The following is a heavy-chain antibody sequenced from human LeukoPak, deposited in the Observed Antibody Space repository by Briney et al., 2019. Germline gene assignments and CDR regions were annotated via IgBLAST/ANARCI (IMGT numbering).Heavy chain of an antibody. CDR2: IYSGGST. V-gene: IGHV3-53*01. D-gene: IGHD1-26*01. CDR3: ARGRKSGSYPYYYYYGMDV. Sequence: GGFLRLSCAASGFTVSSNYMSWVRQAPGKGLEWVSVIYSGGSTYYADSVKGRFTISRDNSKNTLYLQMNSLRAEDTAVYYCARGRKSGSYPYYYYYGMDVWGQGTTVTVSS. J-gene: IGHJ6*02. CDR1: GFTVSSNY.